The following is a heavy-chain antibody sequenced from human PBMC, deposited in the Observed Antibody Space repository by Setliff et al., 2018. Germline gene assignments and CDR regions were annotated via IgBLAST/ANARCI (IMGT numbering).Heavy chain of an antibody. J-gene: IGHJ4*02. D-gene: IGHD3-16*01. V-gene: IGHV4-31*03. CDR1: GDSIYSGGYY. CDR2: ISHIGNT. CDR3: AGGSGYVWGNGGI. Sequence: SETLSLTCTVSGDSIYSGGYYWSWIRQHPGKGLEWIGEISHIGNTIYNPSLKSRVTISVDASKKQFSLKLYSATAADTTVYFCAGGSGYVWGNGGIWGQGALVTVSS.